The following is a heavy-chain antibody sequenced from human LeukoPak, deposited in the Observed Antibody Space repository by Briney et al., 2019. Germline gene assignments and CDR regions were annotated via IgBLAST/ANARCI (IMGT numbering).Heavy chain of an antibody. D-gene: IGHD5-18*01. Sequence: GASVKVSCKTSGYTFTSYGTSWVRQAPGQGLEWMGWISAYNGNTNYAQKVQGRVTITADKSTSTAYMELSSLRSEDTAVYYCAREDTAMVVFDYWGQGTLVTVSS. J-gene: IGHJ4*02. V-gene: IGHV1-18*01. CDR1: GYTFTSYG. CDR2: ISAYNGNT. CDR3: AREDTAMVVFDY.